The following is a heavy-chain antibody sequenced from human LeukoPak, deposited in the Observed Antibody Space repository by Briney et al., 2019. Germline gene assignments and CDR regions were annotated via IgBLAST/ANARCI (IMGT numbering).Heavy chain of an antibody. CDR3: AKSRLWVIAAAEGY. J-gene: IGHJ4*02. D-gene: IGHD6-13*01. Sequence: GGSLRLSCVTSGFTFRGYWMSWFRQAPGKGLEWVGNIQPDGSGAFYVDAMRGRFTISRDNAQNSLYLQINSLRAEDTAVYYCAKSRLWVIAAAEGYWGQGTLVTVSS. CDR2: IQPDGSGA. V-gene: IGHV3-7*01. CDR1: GFTFRGYW.